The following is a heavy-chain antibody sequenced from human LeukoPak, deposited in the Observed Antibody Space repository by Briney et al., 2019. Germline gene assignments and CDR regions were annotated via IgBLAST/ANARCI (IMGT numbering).Heavy chain of an antibody. Sequence: PSETLSLTCTVSGGSLNTYYRSWIRQPPGKGLEWIGYIYYSGSTNYNPSLKSRVTISVDTSKNQFSLKLSSVTAADTAVYYCARSYGGNSGWGQGTLVTVSS. J-gene: IGHJ4*02. CDR3: ARSYGGNSG. D-gene: IGHD4-23*01. CDR1: GGSLNTYY. CDR2: IYYSGST. V-gene: IGHV4-59*12.